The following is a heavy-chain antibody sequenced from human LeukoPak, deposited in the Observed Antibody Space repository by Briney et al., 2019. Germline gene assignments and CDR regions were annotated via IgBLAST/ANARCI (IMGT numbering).Heavy chain of an antibody. J-gene: IGHJ4*02. V-gene: IGHV1-2*02. D-gene: IGHD4-17*01. CDR2: INPKNGAT. Sequence: GASVNVSCKPSGYTVTGFYIHWVRQAPGQGLQWMGWINPKNGATKYSQHFRGRVTMTRDTSIDTAYMELSSLTSDDTAIYYCARPTHRLTVTTAIDYWGQGTLVTASS. CDR1: GYTVTGFY. CDR3: ARPTHRLTVTTAIDY.